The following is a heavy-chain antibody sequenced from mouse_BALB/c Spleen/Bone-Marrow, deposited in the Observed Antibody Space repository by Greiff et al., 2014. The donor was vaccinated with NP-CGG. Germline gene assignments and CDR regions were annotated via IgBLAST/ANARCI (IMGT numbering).Heavy chain of an antibody. V-gene: IGHV14-1*02. CDR1: GFNIKDYY. J-gene: IGHJ2*01. Sequence: EVQLQQSGAELVRPGALVKLSCKASGFNIKDYYVHWMKQRPEQGLEWIGWIDPENGDTIYELTSQGKASITADTSSNTAYLQLSRLTSEDTAVYFCSSGTYGNYFDYWGQGTTLTVSS. CDR3: SSGTYGNYFDY. CDR2: IDPENGDT. D-gene: IGHD2-1*01.